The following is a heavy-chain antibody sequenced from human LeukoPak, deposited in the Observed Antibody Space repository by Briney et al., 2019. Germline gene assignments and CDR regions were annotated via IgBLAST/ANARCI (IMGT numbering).Heavy chain of an antibody. V-gene: IGHV3-30*02. CDR1: GFIFSSYG. CDR2: IRYDGKNK. J-gene: IGHJ5*02. CDR3: AKSRDQQLVNGIDP. D-gene: IGHD6-13*01. Sequence: GGSLRLSCAASGFIFSSYGVHWVRQAPGKGLEWVAFIRYDGKNKNYADSVKGRFTISRDNSKNTLYLQMNSLRAEDTAVYYCAKSRDQQLVNGIDPWGQGTLVTVSS.